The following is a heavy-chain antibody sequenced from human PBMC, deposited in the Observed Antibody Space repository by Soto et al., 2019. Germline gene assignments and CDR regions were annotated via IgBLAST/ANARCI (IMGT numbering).Heavy chain of an antibody. D-gene: IGHD4-4*01. Sequence: QVQLVQSGAEVRKPGASVKLSCQTSGYPFTSYHMHWVRQAPGQGLEWLGGINPTEGRTRVSQKVQDRVTMARGASTSTVYMELSSLRSDDTAIYFCARGREYSFGYNWFDPWGPGTLVTVSS. J-gene: IGHJ5*02. CDR2: INPTEGRT. CDR1: GYPFTSYH. CDR3: ARGREYSFGYNWFDP. V-gene: IGHV1-46*01.